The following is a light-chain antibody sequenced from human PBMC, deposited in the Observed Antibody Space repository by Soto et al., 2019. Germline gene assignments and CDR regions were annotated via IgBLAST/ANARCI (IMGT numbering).Light chain of an antibody. CDR3: QQYDNLPYT. J-gene: IGKJ2*01. V-gene: IGKV1-33*01. CDR2: DAS. Sequence: DIQMTQSPSSLSASVGDRVTITCQASQDISNYLNWYQQKPGKAPKLLIYDASNLETGVPSRFSGSGFGTDSTFTISSLQPEDIASYYCQQYDNLPYTFGQGTKLEIK. CDR1: QDISNY.